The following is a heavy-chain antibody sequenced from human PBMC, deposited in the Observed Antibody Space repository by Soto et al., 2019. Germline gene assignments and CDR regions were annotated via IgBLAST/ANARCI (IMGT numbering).Heavy chain of an antibody. V-gene: IGHV3-13*01. CDR2: IGTAGDT. CDR1: GFTFSSYD. J-gene: IGHJ6*02. D-gene: IGHD6-6*01. CDR3: ARDLSSSNGMDV. Sequence: GSLRLSCAASGFTFSSYDMHWVRQATGKGLEWVSAIGTAGDTYYPGSVKGRFTISRENAKNSLYLQMNSLRAGDTAVEYCARDLSSSNGMDVWGQGTTVTVSS.